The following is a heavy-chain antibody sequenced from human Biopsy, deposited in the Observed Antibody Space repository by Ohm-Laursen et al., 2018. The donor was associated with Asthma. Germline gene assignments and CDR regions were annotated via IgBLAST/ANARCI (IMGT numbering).Heavy chain of an antibody. V-gene: IGHV3-53*01. Sequence: GSLRLSCSASGFAVSRDYMFWVRQAPGKGLEWVSVIYSGGTSHTADSVKGRFTISRDNPRSTLYLQMNSLRAEDTAIYYCARDVSAAPSIMVVTAADCWGQGTLVTVSA. D-gene: IGHD2-21*02. J-gene: IGHJ4*02. CDR3: ARDVSAAPSIMVVTAADC. CDR2: IYSGGTS. CDR1: GFAVSRDY.